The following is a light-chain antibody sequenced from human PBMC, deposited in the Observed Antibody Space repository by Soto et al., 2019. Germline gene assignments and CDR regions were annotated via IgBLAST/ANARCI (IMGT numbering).Light chain of an antibody. Sequence: QSVLTQPPSASGTPGQRVTISCSGSSSNIGSNTVNWYQQLPRTAPKLIIYSNNQRPSGIPDRFSGSKSGTSASLAISGLQAEDEADYYCAAWDGSLNGVVFGRGTKLTVL. CDR3: AAWDGSLNGVV. CDR2: SNN. V-gene: IGLV1-44*01. J-gene: IGLJ2*01. CDR1: SSNIGSNT.